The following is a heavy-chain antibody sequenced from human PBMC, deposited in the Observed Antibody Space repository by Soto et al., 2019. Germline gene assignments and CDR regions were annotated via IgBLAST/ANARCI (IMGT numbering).Heavy chain of an antibody. CDR2: ISYDGSNK. CDR3: AKDDFDYGDYGNYYFDY. D-gene: IGHD4-17*01. J-gene: IGHJ4*02. V-gene: IGHV3-30*18. CDR1: GFTFSSYG. Sequence: GGSLRLSCAASGFTFSSYGMHWVRQAPGKGLEWVAVISYDGSNKYYADSVKGRFTISRDNSKNTLYLQMNSLRAEDTAVYYCAKDDFDYGDYGNYYFDYWGQGTLVTVSS.